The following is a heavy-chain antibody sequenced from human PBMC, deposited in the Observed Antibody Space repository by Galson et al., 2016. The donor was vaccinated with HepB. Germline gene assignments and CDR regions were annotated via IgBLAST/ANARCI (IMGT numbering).Heavy chain of an antibody. CDR2: VHISGNT. CDR1: GASIKSHY. CDR3: ARVGTTYYDILTGAGDAFDL. V-gene: IGHV4-4*07. J-gene: IGHJ3*01. Sequence: LSLTCTVSGASIKSHYWGWIRQPAGRGLEWIGRVHISGNTNYNPSLKSRLAMSIDTTNNRFSLNLTSVTAADTAFYYCARVGTTYYDILTGAGDAFDLWGHGRMVTVSS. D-gene: IGHD3-9*01.